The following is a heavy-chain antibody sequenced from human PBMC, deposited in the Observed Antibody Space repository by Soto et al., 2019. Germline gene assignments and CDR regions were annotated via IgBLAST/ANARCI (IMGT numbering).Heavy chain of an antibody. Sequence: EVQLVESGGGLVRPGRSLRLSCAASGFTFDDYAMHWVRQAPGKGLEWVSGISWNSGSIGYADSVKGRFTISRDNAKNSLYLQMNSLRAEDTALYYCAKAASYDYLDYWGQGTLVTVSS. CDR1: GFTFDDYA. CDR2: ISWNSGSI. D-gene: IGHD3-10*01. J-gene: IGHJ4*02. CDR3: AKAASYDYLDY. V-gene: IGHV3-9*01.